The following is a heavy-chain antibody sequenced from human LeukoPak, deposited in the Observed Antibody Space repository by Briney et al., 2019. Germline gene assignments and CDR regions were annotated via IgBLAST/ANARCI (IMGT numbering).Heavy chain of an antibody. CDR3: ARGYSSGSYGFYYYYMDV. CDR2: INPNSGGT. Sequence: ASVKVTCKASGYTFTGYYLHWVRQAPGQGLEWMGCINPNSGGTNYAQKFQGRVTMTRNTSISTAYMELSSLTSEDTAVYYCARGYSSGSYGFYYYYMDVWGKGTTVTISS. V-gene: IGHV1-2*02. J-gene: IGHJ6*03. D-gene: IGHD2-15*01. CDR1: GYTFTGYY.